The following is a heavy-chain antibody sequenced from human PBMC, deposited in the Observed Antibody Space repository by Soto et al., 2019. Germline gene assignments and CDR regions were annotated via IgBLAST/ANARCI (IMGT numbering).Heavy chain of an antibody. D-gene: IGHD1-26*01. V-gene: IGHV1-69*01. J-gene: IGHJ4*02. CDR3: ARDGGRHSGGIDY. CDR2: IIPIFGTA. CDR1: GDTFSSYS. Sequence: QVQLVQSGAEVKKPGSSVKVSCKVSGDTFSSYSINWVRQAPGQGLEWMGEIIPIFGTANYAQKFQGRVTITADESTSTAYMELSSLRSEDTAVYYCARDGGRHSGGIDYWGQGTLVTVSS.